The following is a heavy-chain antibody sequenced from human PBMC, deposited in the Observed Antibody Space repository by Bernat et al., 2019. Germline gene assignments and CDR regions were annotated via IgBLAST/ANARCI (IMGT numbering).Heavy chain of an antibody. CDR2: ISYDGSNK. Sequence: QVQLVESGGGVVQPGTSLRLSCAASGFTFSTYGMHWVRQAPGKGLEWVAGISYDGSNKYYADSVKGRFTISRDNSKNTLYLQMNSLRAEDTAVYYCARGSTVRGSLRSQFKAFDYWGQGTLVTVSS. V-gene: IGHV3-30*01. D-gene: IGHD3-3*01. J-gene: IGHJ4*02. CDR3: ARGSTVRGSLRSQFKAFDY. CDR1: GFTFSTYG.